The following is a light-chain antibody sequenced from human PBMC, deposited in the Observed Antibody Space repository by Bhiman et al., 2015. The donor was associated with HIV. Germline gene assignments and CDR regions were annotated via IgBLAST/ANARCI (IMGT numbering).Light chain of an antibody. V-gene: IGLV1-44*01. Sequence: QSVLTQAPSASGTPGQRVTISCSGSSSNIGSNSVNWYRQLPGAAPKLLMYASNQRPSGVPDRFAGSKSGTSASLAISGLQAEDEADYFCAAWDDSLNVVVFGGGTKLTVL. CDR1: SSNIGSNS. CDR2: ASN. J-gene: IGLJ2*01. CDR3: AAWDDSLNVVV.